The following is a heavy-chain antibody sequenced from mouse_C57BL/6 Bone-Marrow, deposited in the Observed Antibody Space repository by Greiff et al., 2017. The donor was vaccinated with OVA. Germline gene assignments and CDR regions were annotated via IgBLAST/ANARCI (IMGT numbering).Heavy chain of an antibody. CDR2: IDPENGDT. Sequence: EVQVVESGAELVRPGASVKLSCTASGFNIKDDYMHWVKQRPEQGLEWIGWIDPENGDTEYASKFQGKATITADTSSNTAYLQLSSLTSEDTAVYYCTTNDGYCPLDYWGQGTTLTVSS. CDR3: TTNDGYCPLDY. J-gene: IGHJ2*01. CDR1: GFNIKDDY. D-gene: IGHD2-3*01. V-gene: IGHV14-4*01.